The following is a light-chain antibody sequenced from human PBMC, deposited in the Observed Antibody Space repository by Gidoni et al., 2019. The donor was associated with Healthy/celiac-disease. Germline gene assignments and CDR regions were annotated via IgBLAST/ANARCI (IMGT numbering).Light chain of an antibody. Sequence: EIVLTQSPATLSLSPGERATLSCRASQSVSSYLAWYQQKPGQDPRLLIYDASNRATGIPARFSGSGSGTDFSLTISSLEPEDFAVYYCQQRSNWPLTFXGXTKVEIK. CDR3: QQRSNWPLT. CDR1: QSVSSY. J-gene: IGKJ4*01. V-gene: IGKV3-11*01. CDR2: DAS.